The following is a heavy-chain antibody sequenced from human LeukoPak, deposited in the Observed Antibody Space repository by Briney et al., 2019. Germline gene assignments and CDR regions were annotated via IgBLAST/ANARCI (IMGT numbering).Heavy chain of an antibody. V-gene: IGHV1-69*04. J-gene: IGHJ4*02. Sequence: SVKVSCKASGGTFSSYAISWVRQAPGQGLEWMGRIIPILGIANYAQKFQGRVTITADKSTSTAYMELSSLRSEDTAVYYCAKGQLVYSYFDSWGQGTLVTVSS. CDR1: GGTFSSYA. CDR3: AKGQLVYSYFDS. CDR2: IIPILGIA. D-gene: IGHD6-6*01.